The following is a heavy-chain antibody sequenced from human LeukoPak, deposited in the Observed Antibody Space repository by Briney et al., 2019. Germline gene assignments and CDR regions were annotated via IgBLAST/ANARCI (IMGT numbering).Heavy chain of an antibody. J-gene: IGHJ6*03. D-gene: IGHD3-3*01. CDR3: ARAITIFGVVINYYYYMAV. Sequence: GASVKVSCKASVYTFTGYYMHWVREAPGQGPQWMGWSEHNSGGTNYAQKFQGRVTITRDTSISTDSMELSRLRSDDTAVYYCARAITIFGVVINYYYYMAVWGKGTTVTVSS. CDR2: SEHNSGGT. CDR1: VYTFTGYY. V-gene: IGHV1-2*02.